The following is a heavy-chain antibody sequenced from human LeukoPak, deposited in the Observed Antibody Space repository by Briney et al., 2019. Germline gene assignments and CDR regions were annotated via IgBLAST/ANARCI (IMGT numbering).Heavy chain of an antibody. CDR1: GDSITSYY. V-gene: IGHV4-59*01. Sequence: SETLSLTCTVSGDSITSYYWSWIRQSPGKGLEWIGYIYYSGSTNYNPSFKSRVTISVDASKNQFSLRLSSVTAADTAVYYCARDLRYDSSGWAFDYWGQGTLVTVSS. CDR3: ARDLRYDSSGWAFDY. D-gene: IGHD3-22*01. J-gene: IGHJ4*02. CDR2: IYYSGST.